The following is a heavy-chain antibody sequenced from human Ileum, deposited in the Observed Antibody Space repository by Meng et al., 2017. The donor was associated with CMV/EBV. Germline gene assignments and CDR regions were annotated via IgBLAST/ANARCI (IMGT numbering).Heavy chain of an antibody. CDR3: LAPVGGY. D-gene: IGHD1-26*01. CDR2: ISGHGANS. Sequence: GGSLRLSCAASGFYFPSYALSWVRQAPGKGLEWISAISGHGANSYYADSVKGRFIISRDNSENILYLQMNGLRADDTATYNCLAPVGGYWGQGTLVTVSS. CDR1: GFYFPSYA. V-gene: IGHV3-23*01. J-gene: IGHJ4*02.